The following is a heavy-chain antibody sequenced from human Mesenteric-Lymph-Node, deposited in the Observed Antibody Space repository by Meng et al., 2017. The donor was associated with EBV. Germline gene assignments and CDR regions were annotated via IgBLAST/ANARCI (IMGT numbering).Heavy chain of an antibody. J-gene: IGHJ4*02. Sequence: QVQQVQAGAEVKKPGASVKVSCKASGYTFTSYDVNWVRQAPGQGLEWMGWMNPNSDNTGYAQKFQGRVTMTWDTSTSTAYMELSSLRSEDTAVYYCARKESYYGSGSFFFEHWGQGTPVTVSS. CDR3: ARKESYYGSGSFFFEH. V-gene: IGHV1-8*01. CDR2: MNPNSDNT. D-gene: IGHD3-10*01. CDR1: GYTFTSYD.